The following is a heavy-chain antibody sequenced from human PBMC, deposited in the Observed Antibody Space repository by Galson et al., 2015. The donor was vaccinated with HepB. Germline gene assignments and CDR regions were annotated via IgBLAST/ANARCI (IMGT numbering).Heavy chain of an antibody. Sequence: QSGAEVKKPGESLKIPCKGSGYSFTSYWIGWVRQMPGKGLEWMGIIYPGDSDTRYSPSFQGQVTISADKSISTAYLQWSSLKASDTAMYYCARPLPTVTTGDGAFDIWGQGTMVTVSS. D-gene: IGHD4-17*01. CDR2: IYPGDSDT. J-gene: IGHJ3*02. CDR1: GYSFTSYW. CDR3: ARPLPTVTTGDGAFDI. V-gene: IGHV5-51*03.